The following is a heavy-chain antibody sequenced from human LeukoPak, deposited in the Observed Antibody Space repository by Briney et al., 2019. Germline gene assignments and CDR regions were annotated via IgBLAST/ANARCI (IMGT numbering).Heavy chain of an antibody. CDR3: VRTILPPGSWFDP. CDR1: GFTVSSNY. V-gene: IGHV3-66*02. J-gene: IGHJ5*02. CDR2: IYSGGST. D-gene: IGHD3-10*01. Sequence: TGGSLRLSCAASGFTVSSNYMSWVRQAPGKGLEWVSVIYSGGSTYYADSVKGRFTISRDNSKDTLYLQMNSLRAEDTAVYYCVRTILPPGSWFDPWGQGTLVTVSS.